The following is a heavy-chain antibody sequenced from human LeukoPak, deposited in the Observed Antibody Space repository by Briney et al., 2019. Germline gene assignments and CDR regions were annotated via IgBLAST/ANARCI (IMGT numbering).Heavy chain of an antibody. CDR1: GYTFTVYY. D-gene: IGHD6-13*01. CDR2: IIPILGIA. Sequence: SVTVSFKASGYTFTVYYMHWVRPAPGQGLGWMGRIIPILGIANYAQKFQGRVTITADKSTSTAYMELSSLRSEDTAVYYCARAAGVAAAELDYWGQGTLVTVSS. CDR3: ARAAGVAAAELDY. V-gene: IGHV1-69*04. J-gene: IGHJ4*02.